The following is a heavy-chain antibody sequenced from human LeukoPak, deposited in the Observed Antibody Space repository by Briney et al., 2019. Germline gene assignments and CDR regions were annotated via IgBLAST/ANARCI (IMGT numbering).Heavy chain of an antibody. CDR3: ARLEVGTTSIDY. CDR2: IYYSGST. D-gene: IGHD1-26*01. CDR1: GGSISSSSYY. Sequence: SSETLSLTCTVSGGSISSSSYYWGWIRQPPGKGLEWIGSIYYSGSTYYNPSLKSRVTISVDTSKNQFSLKLSSVTAADTAVYYCARLEVGTTSIDYWGQGTLVTVS. J-gene: IGHJ4*02. V-gene: IGHV4-39*01.